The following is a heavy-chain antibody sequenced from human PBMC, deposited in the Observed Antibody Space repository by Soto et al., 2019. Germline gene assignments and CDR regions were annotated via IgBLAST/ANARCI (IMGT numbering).Heavy chain of an antibody. D-gene: IGHD3-22*01. V-gene: IGHV4-39*01. CDR2: IYYSGST. CDR1: GGSISSSSYY. Sequence: LSLTCTVSGGSISSSSYYWGWIRQPPGKGLEWIGSIYYSGSTYYNPSLKSRVTISVDTSKNQFSLKLSSVTAADTAVYYCASMVYCYGSSGYMSYGWGRGTLVPVYS. J-gene: IGHJ4*02. CDR3: ASMVYCYGSSGYMSYG.